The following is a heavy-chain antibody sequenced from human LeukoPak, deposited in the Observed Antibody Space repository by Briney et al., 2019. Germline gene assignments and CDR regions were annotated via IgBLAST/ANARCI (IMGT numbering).Heavy chain of an antibody. CDR3: ASSAMVRGIDY. CDR1: GGSFSGYY. J-gene: IGHJ4*02. D-gene: IGHD5-18*01. V-gene: IGHV4-34*01. CDR2: INHSGST. Sequence: SETLSLTCAVYGGSFSGYYWSWIRQPPGKGLEWIGEINHSGSTNYNPSLKSRVTISVDTSKNQFSLKLSSVTAADTAVYCCASSAMVRGIDYWGQGTLVTVSS.